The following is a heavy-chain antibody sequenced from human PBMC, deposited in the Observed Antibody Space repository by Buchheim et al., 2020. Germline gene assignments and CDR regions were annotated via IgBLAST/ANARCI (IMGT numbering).Heavy chain of an antibody. J-gene: IGHJ4*02. CDR1: GFTFSSCA. D-gene: IGHD4-23*01. CDR3: AKEPVVLARGLED. Sequence: EVQLLESGGALVQPGGSLRLSCAASGFTFSSCAMAWVRQAPGKGLEWVSPLSVSGPTNYADPVKGRFTIPKDMSKNTLYLQMNSLRAEDTALYHCAKEPVVLARGLEDWGQGTL. CDR2: LSVSGPT. V-gene: IGHV3-23*01.